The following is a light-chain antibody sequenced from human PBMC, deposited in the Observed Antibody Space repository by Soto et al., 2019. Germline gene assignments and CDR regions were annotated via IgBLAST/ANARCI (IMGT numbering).Light chain of an antibody. CDR2: GNI. CDR1: TSNIGAGYD. CDR3: QSYDSSLSGWV. V-gene: IGLV1-40*01. J-gene: IGLJ3*02. Sequence: QSVLTQPPSVSGAPGQRVTISCTGSTSNIGAGYDIHWYQQLPGTAPKLLIYGNINRPSGVPDRFSGSKSDTSASLAITGLQAEDEADYYCQSYDSSLSGWVFGGRTKLTVL.